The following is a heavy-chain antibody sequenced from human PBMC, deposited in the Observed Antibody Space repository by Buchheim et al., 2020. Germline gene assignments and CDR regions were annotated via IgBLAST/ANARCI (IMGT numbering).Heavy chain of an antibody. Sequence: EVQLLESGGGLVQPGGSLRLSCAASGFTFSTYAMSWVRQAPGEGLEWVSSIHYSGGSTYYADSVRGRFTISRDNSKNTLYLQMNSLRVEDTAIYYCAKELKTTATIPGWCDPWGQGTL. CDR3: AKELKTTATIPGWCDP. J-gene: IGHJ5*02. D-gene: IGHD4-11*01. CDR1: GFTFSTYA. V-gene: IGHV3-23*01. CDR2: IHYSGGST.